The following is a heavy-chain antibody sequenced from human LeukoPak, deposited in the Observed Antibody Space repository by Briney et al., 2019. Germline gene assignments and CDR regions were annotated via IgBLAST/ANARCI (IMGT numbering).Heavy chain of an antibody. D-gene: IGHD2-2*01. CDR3: ARGREPAASNYGMDV. J-gene: IGHJ6*02. CDR2: IGTAGDT. Sequence: PGGSLRLSCAATGFTFSSYDMPWVPQGPGKGLEWVSAIGTAGDTYYAGSVKGRFTISRENVKNSLYLQMNSLRAGDTAVYYCARGREPAASNYGMDVWGQGTTVTVSS. CDR1: GFTFSSYD. V-gene: IGHV3-13*01.